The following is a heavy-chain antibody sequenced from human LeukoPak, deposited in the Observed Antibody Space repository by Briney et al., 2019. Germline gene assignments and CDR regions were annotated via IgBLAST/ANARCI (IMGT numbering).Heavy chain of an antibody. CDR2: TNSDGSVR. Sequence: GGSLRLSCAASGFTVSSNYMSWVRQAPGKGLEWVSRTNSDGSVRNYADSVEGRFIISRDNAKNTLYLQMNSLGAEDTAVYFCARDPSVNNAIGYNWFDHWGQGALVTVSS. D-gene: IGHD2/OR15-2a*01. J-gene: IGHJ5*02. V-gene: IGHV3-74*01. CDR3: ARDPSVNNAIGYNWFDH. CDR1: GFTVSSNY.